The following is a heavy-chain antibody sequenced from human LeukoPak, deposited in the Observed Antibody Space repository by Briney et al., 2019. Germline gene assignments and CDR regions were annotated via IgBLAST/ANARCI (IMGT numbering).Heavy chain of an antibody. V-gene: IGHV3-23*01. Sequence: GGSLRLSCAASGFTFSSYGMSWVRQAPGKGLEWVSAISGSGGSTYYADSVKGRFTISRDNSKNTLYLQMNSLRAEDTAVYYCAKDGGSYTSYYYYYMDVWGKGTTVTISS. CDR2: ISGSGGST. D-gene: IGHD1-26*01. CDR3: AKDGGSYTSYYYYYMDV. J-gene: IGHJ6*03. CDR1: GFTFSSYG.